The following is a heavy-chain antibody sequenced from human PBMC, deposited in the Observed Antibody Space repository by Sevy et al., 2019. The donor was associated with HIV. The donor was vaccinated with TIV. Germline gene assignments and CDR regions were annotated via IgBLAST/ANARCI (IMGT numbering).Heavy chain of an antibody. CDR3: ARDDGSYYFHY. D-gene: IGHD1-26*01. Sequence: GGSLRLSCAASGFTFSKYWMGWVRQAPGKGLEWVANIKQDAGQKYYVDSVKGRFTISRDNAKNSLYLQMNSLRAEDTAVYFCARDDGSYYFHYWGQGTLVTVSP. J-gene: IGHJ4*02. V-gene: IGHV3-7*01. CDR2: IKQDAGQK. CDR1: GFTFSKYW.